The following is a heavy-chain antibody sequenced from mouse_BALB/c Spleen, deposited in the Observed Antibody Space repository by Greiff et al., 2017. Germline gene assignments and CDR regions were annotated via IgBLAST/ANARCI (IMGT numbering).Heavy chain of an antibody. CDR1: GYSITSDYA. Sequence: EVQRVESGPGLVKPSQSLSLTCTVTGYSITSDYAWNWIRQFPGNKLEWMGYISYSGSTSYNPSLKSRISITRDTSKNQFFLQLNSVTTEDTATYYCAREGTLDRLSYWGQGTLVTVSA. J-gene: IGHJ3*01. D-gene: IGHD1-2*01. CDR2: ISYSGST. V-gene: IGHV3-2*02. CDR3: AREGTLDRLSY.